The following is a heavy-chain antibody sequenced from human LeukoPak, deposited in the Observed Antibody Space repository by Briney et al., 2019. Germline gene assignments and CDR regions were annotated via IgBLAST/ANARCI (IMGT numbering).Heavy chain of an antibody. CDR2: ISAYNGNT. V-gene: IGHV1-18*01. D-gene: IGHD6-19*01. Sequence: ASVKVSCKASGYTSTSYGISWVRQAPGQGLEWMGWISAYNGNTNYAQKLQGRVTMTTDTSTSTAYMELRSLRSDDTAVYYCARENSGWDAFDIWGQGTMVTVSS. CDR3: ARENSGWDAFDI. CDR1: GYTSTSYG. J-gene: IGHJ3*02.